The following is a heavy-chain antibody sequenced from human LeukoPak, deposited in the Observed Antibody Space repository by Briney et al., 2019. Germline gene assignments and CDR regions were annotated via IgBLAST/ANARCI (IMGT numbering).Heavy chain of an antibody. CDR2: MNPNSGDT. V-gene: IGHV1-8*02. Sequence: ASVKASCKASGSTFRSYDINWVRQATGQGLEWMGWMNPNSGDTGYTQRFQGRVTMTRDTSISTAYMELSSLRSEDTAVYYCARGPYGTGSHFDFWGQGTLVTVSS. J-gene: IGHJ4*02. CDR1: GSTFRSYD. D-gene: IGHD3-10*01. CDR3: ARGPYGTGSHFDF.